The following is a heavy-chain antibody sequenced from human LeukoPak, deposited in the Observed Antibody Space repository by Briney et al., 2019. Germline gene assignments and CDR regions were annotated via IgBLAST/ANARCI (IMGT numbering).Heavy chain of an antibody. CDR3: ARLLYNWNDYWFDP. Sequence: SETLSLTCAVYGGSFSGYYWSWIRQPPGKGLEWIGEINHSGSTNYNPSLKSRVTISVDTSKNQFSLKLSSVTAADTAVYYCARLLYNWNDYWFDPWGQGTLVTVSS. CDR2: INHSGST. J-gene: IGHJ5*02. V-gene: IGHV4-34*01. D-gene: IGHD1-1*01. CDR1: GGSFSGYY.